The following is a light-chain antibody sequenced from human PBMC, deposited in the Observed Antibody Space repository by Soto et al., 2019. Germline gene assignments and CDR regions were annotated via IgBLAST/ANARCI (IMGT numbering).Light chain of an antibody. V-gene: IGLV2-23*01. CDR2: EGS. CDR1: SSDVGSYNL. J-gene: IGLJ2*01. CDR3: CSYAGRSTVV. Sequence: QSVLTQPASVSGSPGQSIPISCTGTSSDVGSYNLVSWYQQHPGKAPKLMIYEGSKRPSGVSNRFSGSKSGNTASLTISGLQAEDEADYYCCSYAGRSTVVFGGGTKVTVL.